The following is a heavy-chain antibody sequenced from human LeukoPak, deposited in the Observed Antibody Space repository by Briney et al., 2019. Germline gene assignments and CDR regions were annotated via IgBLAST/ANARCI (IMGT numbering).Heavy chain of an antibody. J-gene: IGHJ6*02. V-gene: IGHV3-23*01. CDR1: GLTFSSYA. CDR2: ISGSGGST. D-gene: IGHD3-10*01. Sequence: GGSLRLSWAASGLTFSSYAMSWVRQAPGRGLEWVSAISGSGGSTYYADSVKGRFTISRDNSKNTLYLQMNSLRAEDTAVYYCAKDRPLLGGDYGMDVWGQGTTVTVSS. CDR3: AKDRPLLGGDYGMDV.